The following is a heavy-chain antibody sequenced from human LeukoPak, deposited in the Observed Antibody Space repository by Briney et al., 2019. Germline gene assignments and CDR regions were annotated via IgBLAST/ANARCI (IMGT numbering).Heavy chain of an antibody. D-gene: IGHD6-6*01. Sequence: ASVKVSCKASGYTFIGYFIHWVRQAPRQGLEWMGWINPHSGGTKFAQKFEGRVTMTRDTSIKTAYMDLMRLRSDDTAIYYCARASKGVAVRFDYWGQGTLVTVSS. CDR2: INPHSGGT. J-gene: IGHJ4*02. CDR3: ARASKGVAVRFDY. CDR1: GYTFIGYF. V-gene: IGHV1-2*02.